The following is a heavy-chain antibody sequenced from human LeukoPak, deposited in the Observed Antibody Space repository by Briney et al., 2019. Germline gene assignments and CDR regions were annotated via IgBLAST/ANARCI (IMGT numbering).Heavy chain of an antibody. D-gene: IGHD3-16*02. CDR2: ISYNGGNK. Sequence: PGRSLRLSCAASGFTFDDYAMHWVRQAPGKGLEWVALISYNGGNKYYADSVKGRFTISRDNSENSLYLQMNSLRAEDTAVYYCARSDYLYYDYVWGSYRYNWFDPWGQGTLVTVSS. J-gene: IGHJ5*02. V-gene: IGHV3-30*03. CDR1: GFTFDDYA. CDR3: ARSDYLYYDYVWGSYRYNWFDP.